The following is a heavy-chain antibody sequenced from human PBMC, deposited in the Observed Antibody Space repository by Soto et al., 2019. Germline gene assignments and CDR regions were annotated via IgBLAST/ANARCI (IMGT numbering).Heavy chain of an antibody. V-gene: IGHV3-73*01. CDR1: GFTFSGSA. Sequence: EVQLVESGGGLVQPGGSLKLSCAASGFTFSGSAMHWVRQASGKGLEWVGRIRSKANSYATAYAASVKGRFTISRDDSXNXXDLQMNSLKTEDTAVYYCTSDSSGWYEYYSYGMDVWGQGTTVTVSS. CDR2: IRSKANSYAT. CDR3: TSDSSGWYEYYSYGMDV. J-gene: IGHJ6*02. D-gene: IGHD6-19*01.